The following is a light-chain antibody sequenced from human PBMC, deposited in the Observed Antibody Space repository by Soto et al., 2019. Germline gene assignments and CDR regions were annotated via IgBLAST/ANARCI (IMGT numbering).Light chain of an antibody. J-gene: IGKJ1*01. CDR1: QGISSY. CDR3: QQSDTTPWT. Sequence: IQLTQSPSSLSASVGDRVTITCRASQGISSYLAWYQQKPGKAPKLLIYEASSLQSGVPSRFSGSGSGTDFTLTVSSLQPDDFATYYCQQSDTTPWTFGQGTRVEMK. V-gene: IGKV1-39*01. CDR2: EAS.